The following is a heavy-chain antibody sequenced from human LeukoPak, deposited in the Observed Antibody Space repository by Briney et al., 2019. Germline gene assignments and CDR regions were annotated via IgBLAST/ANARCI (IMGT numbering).Heavy chain of an antibody. CDR3: VRVGYAYGPVGNWFDP. D-gene: IGHD5-18*01. CDR2: IYYSGSS. V-gene: IGHV4-59*04. Sequence: PSETLSLTCAVSGGSVSGHYWDWIRQPPGKGLEWIGNIYYSGSSYSSPSLKSRVTISSDTSKNQFSVKLTSVTAADTAVYYCVRVGYAYGPVGNWFDPWGQGVLVTVSS. CDR1: GGSVSGHY. J-gene: IGHJ5*02.